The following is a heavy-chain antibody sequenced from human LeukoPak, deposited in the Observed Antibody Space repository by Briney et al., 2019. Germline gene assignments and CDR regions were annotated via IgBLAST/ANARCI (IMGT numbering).Heavy chain of an antibody. V-gene: IGHV1-18*01. CDR3: ARVPSGGPFDY. Sequence: ASVKVSCKASGYSFSSYGISWVRQAPGQGLEWMGWISAYNGNTNYAQRLQGRVTMTTDTSTSTAYMELRSLTSDDTAVYYCARVPSGGPFDYWGQGTLVTVSS. CDR1: GYSFSSYG. CDR2: ISAYNGNT. D-gene: IGHD2-15*01. J-gene: IGHJ4*02.